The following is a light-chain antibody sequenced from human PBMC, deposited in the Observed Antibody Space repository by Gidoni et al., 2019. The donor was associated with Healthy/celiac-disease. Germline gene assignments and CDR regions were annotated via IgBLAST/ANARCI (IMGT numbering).Light chain of an antibody. J-gene: IGKJ1*01. CDR1: QSVLYSSNNKNY. CDR3: QQYYSTPPT. Sequence: IVMTQSPDSLAVSLGERATINCKSSQSVLYSSNNKNYLAWYQQKPGQPPKLLIYWASTRESGVPDRFSGSGSGTDFTLTISRLQAEDVAVYYCQQYYSTPPTFGQGTKVEIK. V-gene: IGKV4-1*01. CDR2: WAS.